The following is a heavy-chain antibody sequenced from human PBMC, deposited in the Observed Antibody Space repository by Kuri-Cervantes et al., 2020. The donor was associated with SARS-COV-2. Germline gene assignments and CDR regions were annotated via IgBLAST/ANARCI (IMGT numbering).Heavy chain of an antibody. V-gene: IGHV4-39*01. CDR3: ARHATGYSSSSYLGYYAMDV. CDR2: IYYGGST. CDR1: GGSISSTSSY. Sequence: SETLSLTCTVSGGSISSTSSYWGWIRQPPGKGLECIGTIYYGGSTHYNPSLKSRITISVDTSKNQFSLRLSSVTAADTAVYYCARHATGYSSSSYLGYYAMDVWGKGTTVTVSS. J-gene: IGHJ6*04. D-gene: IGHD6-13*01.